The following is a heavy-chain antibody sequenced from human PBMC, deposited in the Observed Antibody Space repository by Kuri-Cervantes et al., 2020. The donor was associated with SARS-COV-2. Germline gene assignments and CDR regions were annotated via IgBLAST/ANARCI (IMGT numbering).Heavy chain of an antibody. V-gene: IGHV1-46*01. CDR2: ISPIVGDT. D-gene: IGHD6-13*01. CDR3: AREGIAAAGATHMDV. J-gene: IGHJ6*03. CDR1: GYTFTSFY. Sequence: ASVKVSCKASGYTFTSFYLHWVRQAPGQGLEWMAIISPIVGDTTYAQRFRDRVSVTKDTSTSTVYMELRSLIFEDTAVYYCAREGIAAAGATHMDVWGKGTTVTVSS.